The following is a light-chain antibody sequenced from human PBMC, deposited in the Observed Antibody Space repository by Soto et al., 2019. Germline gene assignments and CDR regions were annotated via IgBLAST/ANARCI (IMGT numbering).Light chain of an antibody. CDR3: QQYNNWPPIT. Sequence: EVVLTQSPGTLSLSPGERATLSCRASQSVNSDLAWYHQKPGQAPRLLIYGASTRATGIPARFSGSGSGTEFTLTISSLQSEDFAVYYCQQYNNWPPITFGQGTRLEI. J-gene: IGKJ5*01. CDR1: QSVNSD. V-gene: IGKV3-15*01. CDR2: GAS.